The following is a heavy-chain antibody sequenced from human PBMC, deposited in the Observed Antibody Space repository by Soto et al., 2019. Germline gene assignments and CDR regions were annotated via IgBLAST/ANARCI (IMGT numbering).Heavy chain of an antibody. J-gene: IGHJ5*02. CDR3: AREGDTASSLNWFDP. CDR1: GGSISSYY. V-gene: IGHV4-59*01. D-gene: IGHD5-18*01. CDR2: IYYSGST. Sequence: PSETLSLTCTVSGGSISSYYWSWIRQPPGKGLEWIGYIYYSGSTNYNPSLKSRVTISVDTSKNQFSLKLSSVTAADTAVYYCAREGDTASSLNWFDPWGQGTLVTVSS.